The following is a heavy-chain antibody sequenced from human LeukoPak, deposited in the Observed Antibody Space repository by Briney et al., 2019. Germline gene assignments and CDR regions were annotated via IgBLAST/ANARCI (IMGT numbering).Heavy chain of an antibody. V-gene: IGHV1-24*01. CDR1: ESTVTEFS. D-gene: IGHD3-3*01. CDR3: ATGQPTPVLVDTLHF. CDR2: FDPDNAER. J-gene: IGHJ1*01. Sequence: ASVKVCCKVSESTVTEFSIHWVRQAPGKGLEWMGGFDPDNAERVFARKFQGRVTMTEDTSTNTDYMELTSLGSEDTAVYYCATGQPTPVLVDTLHFWGQGTRVTVSS.